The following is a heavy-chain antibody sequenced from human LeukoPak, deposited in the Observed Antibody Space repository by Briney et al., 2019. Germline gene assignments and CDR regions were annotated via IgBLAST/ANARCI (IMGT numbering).Heavy chain of an antibody. CDR1: GYSFTSYW. V-gene: IGHV5-10-1*01. J-gene: IGHJ4*02. CDR2: IDLSGSYT. Sequence: GESLKISCKGSGYSFTSYWISWVRQMPGRGLEWMGTIDLSGSYTSYSPSFQDHVTISADKSISTAYLQWSSLKASDTAMYYCARHGTGFSGPDSFDYWGQGTLVTVSS. D-gene: IGHD3-9*01. CDR3: ARHGTGFSGPDSFDY.